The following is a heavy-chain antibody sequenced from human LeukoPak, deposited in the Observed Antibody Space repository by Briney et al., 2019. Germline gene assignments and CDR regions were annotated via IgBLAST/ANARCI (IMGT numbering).Heavy chain of an antibody. V-gene: IGHV3-21*01. Sequence: GGSLRLSCAASGFTSSSYSMNWVRQAPGKGLEWVSSISSSSSYIYYADSVKGRFTICRDNSKNTLYLQMNSLRAEDTAVYYCAKGAFYYDSSGSIDDAFDIWGQGTMVTVSS. J-gene: IGHJ3*02. CDR1: GFTSSSYS. CDR3: AKGAFYYDSSGSIDDAFDI. D-gene: IGHD3-22*01. CDR2: ISSSSSYI.